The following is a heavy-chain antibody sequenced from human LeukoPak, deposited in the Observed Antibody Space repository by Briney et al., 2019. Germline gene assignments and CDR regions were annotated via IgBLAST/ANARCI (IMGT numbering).Heavy chain of an antibody. CDR1: GFTFDDYA. CDR3: AKDMGSSGSPEFDY. Sequence: GGSLRLSCAASGFTFDDYAMHWVRQAPGKGLEWVSGISWNSGSIGYADSVKGRLTISRDNAKNSLYLQMNSLRAEDTALYYCAKDMGSSGSPEFDYWGQGTLDTVSS. J-gene: IGHJ4*02. V-gene: IGHV3-9*01. D-gene: IGHD1-26*01. CDR2: ISWNSGSI.